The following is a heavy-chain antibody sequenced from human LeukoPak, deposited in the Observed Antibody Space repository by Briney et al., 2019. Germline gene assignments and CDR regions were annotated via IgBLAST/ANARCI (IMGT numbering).Heavy chain of an antibody. V-gene: IGHV4-59*08. CDR3: AASRGMATIPYY. D-gene: IGHD5-24*01. CDR1: GGSISSYY. Sequence: SETLSLTCTVSGGSISSYYWSWIRQPPGKGLEWIGYIYYSGSTNYNPSLKSRVTISVDTSKKQLSLKLLSVTAADTAVYYCAASRGMATIPYYWGQGILVTVSS. CDR2: IYYSGST. J-gene: IGHJ4*02.